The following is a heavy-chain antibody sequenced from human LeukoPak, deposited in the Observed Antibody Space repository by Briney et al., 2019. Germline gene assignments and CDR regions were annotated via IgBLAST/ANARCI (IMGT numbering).Heavy chain of an antibody. D-gene: IGHD1-14*01. CDR3: AKGSAGSSDTCYFDY. V-gene: IGHV3-33*06. CDR2: IWYDGSNK. J-gene: IGHJ4*02. Sequence: GGSLRLSCAASGFTFSSYGMHWVRQAPGKGLEGVAVIWYDGSNKYYADSVKGRFTISRDNSKNTLYLQMNSLRAEDTAVYYCAKGSAGSSDTCYFDYWGQGTLVTVSS. CDR1: GFTFSSYG.